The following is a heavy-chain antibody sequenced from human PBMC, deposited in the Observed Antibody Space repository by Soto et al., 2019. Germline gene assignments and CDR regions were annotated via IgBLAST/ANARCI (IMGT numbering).Heavy chain of an antibody. CDR1: GGSISSYY. J-gene: IGHJ4*02. Sequence: QVQLQESGPGLVKPSETLSLTCTVSGGSISSYYWSWIRQPPGKGLEWIGYIYYSGSTNYNLSLKSRVTISVDTSKNQCSLKLSSVTAADTAVYYCARGAAAGPGGPRYYFDYLGQGTLVTVSS. D-gene: IGHD6-13*01. CDR2: IYYSGST. CDR3: ARGAAAGPGGPRYYFDY. V-gene: IGHV4-59*01.